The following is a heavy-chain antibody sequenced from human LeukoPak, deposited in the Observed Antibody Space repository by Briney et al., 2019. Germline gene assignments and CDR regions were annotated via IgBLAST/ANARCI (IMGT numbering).Heavy chain of an antibody. CDR2: IYYSGST. J-gene: IGHJ4*02. Sequence: SETLSLTCTVSGGSISSGGYYWSWIRQHPGKGLEWIGYIYYSGSTYYNPSLKSRVTISADTSKNQFSLKLSSVTAADAAVYYCARLRGRIAVPGHDYWGQGTLVTASP. D-gene: IGHD6-19*01. CDR1: GGSISSGGYY. V-gene: IGHV4-31*03. CDR3: ARLRGRIAVPGHDY.